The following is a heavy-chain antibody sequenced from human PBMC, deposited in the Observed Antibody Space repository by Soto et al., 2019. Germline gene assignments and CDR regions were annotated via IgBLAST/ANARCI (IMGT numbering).Heavy chain of an antibody. D-gene: IGHD2-15*01. J-gene: IGHJ6*02. CDR2: IIPIFGTA. Sequence: SVKVSCKASGGTFSSYAISWVRQAPGQGLEWMGGIIPIFGTANYAQKFQGRVTITADETTSTAYMELSSLRSEDTAVYYCASQYCSGGSCYPPRAIYYYYYGMDVWGQGTTVTVSS. V-gene: IGHV1-69*13. CDR3: ASQYCSGGSCYPPRAIYYYYYGMDV. CDR1: GGTFSSYA.